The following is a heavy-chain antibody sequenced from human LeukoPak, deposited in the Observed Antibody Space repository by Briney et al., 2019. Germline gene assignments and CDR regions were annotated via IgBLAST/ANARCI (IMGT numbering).Heavy chain of an antibody. CDR1: GFTFSNYD. D-gene: IGHD3-10*01. CDR2: IWYDGSNE. V-gene: IGHV3-33*01. J-gene: IGHJ4*02. Sequence: TGGSLRLSCAASGFTFSNYDMHWVRQAPGKGLEWVALIWYDGSNEYYADSVKGRFTISRDNSKNTLYLQMNSLRAEDTAVYYCARDQSHYTAPGDYWGQGTLVTVSS. CDR3: ARDQSHYTAPGDY.